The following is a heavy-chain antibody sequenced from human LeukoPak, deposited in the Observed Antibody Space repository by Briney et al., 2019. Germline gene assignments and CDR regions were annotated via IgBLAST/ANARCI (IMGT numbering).Heavy chain of an antibody. J-gene: IGHJ4*02. D-gene: IGHD6-13*01. CDR2: ISGNGGRT. Sequence: GGSLRLSWAASGFTFSNYAMSWVRQAPGKGLECGSGISGNGGRTSDAAPVQGRFTISRDNSRNTLYLQMNSLRAEDTAVYYCAKSGADYSSWFLLPFDYWGQGSLVTVSS. CDR1: GFTFSNYA. CDR3: AKSGADYSSWFLLPFDY. V-gene: IGHV3-23*01.